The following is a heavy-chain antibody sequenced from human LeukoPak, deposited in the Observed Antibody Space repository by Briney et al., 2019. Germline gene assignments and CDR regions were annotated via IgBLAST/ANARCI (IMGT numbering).Heavy chain of an antibody. D-gene: IGHD2-15*01. V-gene: IGHV5-51*01. CDR2: ILHRDADT. Sequence: GESLQISCKGSGCLFTSYWIGWVRQMPGKGLEWRGAILHRDADTRYSPSIQCQVTISADKSISTAYLQWSSLKASDTAMYYCARPAQRGYCSGGSCYASAFDIWGQGTMVTVSS. CDR1: GCLFTSYW. CDR3: ARPAQRGYCSGGSCYASAFDI. J-gene: IGHJ3*02.